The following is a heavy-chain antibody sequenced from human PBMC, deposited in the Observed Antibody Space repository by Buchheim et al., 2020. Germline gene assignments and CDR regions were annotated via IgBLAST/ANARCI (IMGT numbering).Heavy chain of an antibody. CDR3: ARELGSTYYFDY. Sequence: QVQLVQSGAEVKKPGASVRISCKASGYTFTRFYIHWFRQAPGQGLEWMGIINPGGEPITYALQFQGRVTMTRDTSTNTVYMELSSLRSEDTAMYYCARELGSTYYFDYWGQGTL. V-gene: IGHV1-46*03. J-gene: IGHJ4*02. D-gene: IGHD3-10*01. CDR1: GYTFTRFY. CDR2: INPGGEPI.